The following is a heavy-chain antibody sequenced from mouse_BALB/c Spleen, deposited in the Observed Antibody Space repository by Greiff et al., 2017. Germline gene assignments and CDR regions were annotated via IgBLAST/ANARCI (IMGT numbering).Heavy chain of an antibody. V-gene: IGHV5-15*02. CDR1: GFTFSDYG. Sequence: EVKLMESGGGLVQPGGSRKLSCAASGFTFSDYGMAWVRQAPGKGPEWVAFISNLAYSIYYADTVTGRFTISRENAKNTLYLEMSSLRSEDTAMYYCARIRGNYYAMDYWGQGTSVTVSS. J-gene: IGHJ4*01. CDR2: ISNLAYSI. CDR3: ARIRGNYYAMDY. D-gene: IGHD2-1*01.